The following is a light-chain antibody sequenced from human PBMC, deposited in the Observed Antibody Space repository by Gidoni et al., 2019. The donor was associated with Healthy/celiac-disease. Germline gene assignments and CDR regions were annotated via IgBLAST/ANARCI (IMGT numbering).Light chain of an antibody. Sequence: DIQMTQSPSTLSASVGDRVTITCRASQSISSWLALYQQQPGKAPKLLIYDASSLESGVPSRVSGSGSGTEFTLTISSLQPDDFATYYCQQYNSYSQTFGQGTKVEIK. CDR2: DAS. CDR3: QQYNSYSQT. CDR1: QSISSW. J-gene: IGKJ1*01. V-gene: IGKV1-5*01.